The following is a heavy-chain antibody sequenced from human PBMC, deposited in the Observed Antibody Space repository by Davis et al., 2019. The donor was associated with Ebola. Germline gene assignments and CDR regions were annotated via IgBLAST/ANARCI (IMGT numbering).Heavy chain of an antibody. V-gene: IGHV1-18*04. CDR3: ARESTVTTRYYPYGMDV. Sequence: ASVQVSCYASAYTFTSYGISSVRQPPGQGLEWMGWTSPYNGNTNHAQNLQGRATITTDTSTSTAYMELRSLRSDDTAVYYCARESTVTTRYYPYGMDVWGKGTTVTVSS. CDR1: AYTFTSYG. D-gene: IGHD4-11*01. CDR2: TSPYNGNT. J-gene: IGHJ6*04.